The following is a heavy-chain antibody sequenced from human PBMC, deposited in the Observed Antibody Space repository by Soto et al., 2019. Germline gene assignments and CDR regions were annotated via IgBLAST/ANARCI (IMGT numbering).Heavy chain of an antibody. CDR2: ISSSGSTI. Sequence: GGSLRLSCAASGFTFSSYEMNWVRQAPGKGLEWVSYISSSGSTIYYADSVKGRFTISRDNAKNSLYLQMNSLRAEDTAVYYCARRPYYGMDVWGQGTTVTVSS. CDR3: ARRPYYGMDV. J-gene: IGHJ6*02. V-gene: IGHV3-48*03. CDR1: GFTFSSYE.